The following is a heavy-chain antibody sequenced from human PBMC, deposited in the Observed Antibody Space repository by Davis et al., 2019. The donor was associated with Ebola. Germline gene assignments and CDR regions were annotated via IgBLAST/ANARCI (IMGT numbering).Heavy chain of an antibody. Sequence: GESLKISCAASGFTFGSYAMDWVRQSPGKGLEWVSAITGGSTYTYYADSVKGRFTISRDNSKDTLYLQMNSLSAEDTAVYFCAKEGVRASGYFHPGYSFYYLDVWGKGTTVSVSS. J-gene: IGHJ6*03. D-gene: IGHD3-3*01. CDR1: GFTFGSYA. CDR2: ITGGSTYT. V-gene: IGHV3-23*01. CDR3: AKEGVRASGYFHPGYSFYYLDV.